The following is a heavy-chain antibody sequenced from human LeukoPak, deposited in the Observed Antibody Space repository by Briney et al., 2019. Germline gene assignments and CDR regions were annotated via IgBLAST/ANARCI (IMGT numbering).Heavy chain of an antibody. Sequence: GGTPRLSCAASGFTFSSYSVNWVRQAPGKGLEWVSSISSSSIYISYADSLKGRFTISRDNAKNSLYLQMNSLRAEDTAVYYCARDLDYYDTSGYSYCFDYWGQGTLVTVSS. D-gene: IGHD3-22*01. CDR2: ISSSSIYI. CDR3: ARDLDYYDTSGYSYCFDY. CDR1: GFTFSSYS. J-gene: IGHJ4*02. V-gene: IGHV3-21*01.